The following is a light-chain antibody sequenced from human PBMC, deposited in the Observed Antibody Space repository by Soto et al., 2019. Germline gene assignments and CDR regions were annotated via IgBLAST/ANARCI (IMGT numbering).Light chain of an antibody. V-gene: IGKV3-11*01. CDR3: QQRSSWPQ. J-gene: IGKJ1*01. CDR2: DAS. Sequence: EMVLTQSPATLSLSPGERATLSCRASQSVSNFLAWHQQKPGQAPRLLIYDASNRATGIPARFSGSGSGTDFTLTISSLEPEDFAVYYCQQRSSWPQFGQGTKVDIK. CDR1: QSVSNF.